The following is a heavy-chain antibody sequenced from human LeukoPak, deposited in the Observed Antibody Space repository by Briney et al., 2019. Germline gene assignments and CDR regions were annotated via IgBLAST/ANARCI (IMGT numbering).Heavy chain of an antibody. CDR2: ISGRGGST. Sequence: AGGSLRLSYAASGFTFSSYAMSRVRQAPGKELKWVSAISGRGGSTYYADSVKGRFTISRDNSKNTLYLQMNSLRAEDTAVYYCAKNGGSYYRPFDYWGQGTLVTVSS. D-gene: IGHD1-26*01. CDR1: GFTFSSYA. J-gene: IGHJ4*02. V-gene: IGHV3-23*01. CDR3: AKNGGSYYRPFDY.